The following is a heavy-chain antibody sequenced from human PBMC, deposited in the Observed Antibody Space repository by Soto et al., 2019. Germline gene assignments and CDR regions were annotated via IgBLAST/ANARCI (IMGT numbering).Heavy chain of an antibody. J-gene: IGHJ5*02. CDR1: GFTFSRNW. V-gene: IGHV3-74*01. CDR2: INSDGTTT. D-gene: IGHD6-13*01. CDR3: ATVGTGSYNGFDP. Sequence: EVQLVESGGGLVQPGGSLRLSCAASGFTFSRNWMHWVRQAPGKGLVWLSRINSDGTTTTYADSVKGRFTISRDNSKNTVYVQINNLRADDTAAYYCATVGTGSYNGFDPWGQGTLVTVSS.